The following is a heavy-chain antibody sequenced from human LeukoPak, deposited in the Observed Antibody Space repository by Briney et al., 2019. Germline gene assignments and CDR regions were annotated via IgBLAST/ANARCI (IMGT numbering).Heavy chain of an antibody. V-gene: IGHV1-2*02. D-gene: IGHD5-12*01. CDR3: ARSGITTIPNFDY. J-gene: IGHJ4*02. Sequence: VSVKVSCKASGYTFSGYYIHWVRQAPGQGLEWMGWINPNSGATNSAQKFQGRVTLNRDRSISTVYMELNKLRSDDTAVYYCARSGITTIPNFDYWGQGSLVTVSS. CDR1: GYTFSGYY. CDR2: INPNSGAT.